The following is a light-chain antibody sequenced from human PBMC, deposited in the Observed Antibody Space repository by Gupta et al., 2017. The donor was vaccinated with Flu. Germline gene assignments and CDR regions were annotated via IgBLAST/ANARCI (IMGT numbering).Light chain of an antibody. Sequence: EIVMTHSPATLSVSPGERATLSCRASQSVSSNLAWYQQKPGQAPRFLIYGASTRATGVPARFSSSGSGTEFTLTSSSLQSEDLAVYYCQQYHNWPWTFGQGTKVEIK. CDR1: QSVSSN. J-gene: IGKJ1*01. CDR2: GAS. CDR3: QQYHNWPWT. V-gene: IGKV3-15*01.